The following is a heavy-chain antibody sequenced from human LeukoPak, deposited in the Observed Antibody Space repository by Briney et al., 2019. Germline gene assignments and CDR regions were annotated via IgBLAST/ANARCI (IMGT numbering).Heavy chain of an antibody. D-gene: IGHD3-10*01. CDR1: GGSISSYY. Sequence: SETLSLTCTVSGGSISSYYWSWIRQPPGKGLEWIGYIYYSGSTNYNPSLKGRVTISVDTSKNQFSLKLSSVTAADTAVYYCASLTMVRGANFDYWGQGTLVTVSS. J-gene: IGHJ4*02. V-gene: IGHV4-59*08. CDR3: ASLTMVRGANFDY. CDR2: IYYSGST.